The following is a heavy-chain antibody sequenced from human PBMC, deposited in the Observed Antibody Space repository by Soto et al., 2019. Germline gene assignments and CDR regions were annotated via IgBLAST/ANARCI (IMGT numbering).Heavy chain of an antibody. CDR3: ARAIRFLEAAFDY. CDR2: IYYSGST. Sequence: SETLSLTCTVSGGSISSGDYYWSWIRQPPGKGLEWIGYIYYSGSTNYNPSLKSRVTISVDTSKNQFSLKLSSVTAADTAVYYCARAIRFLEAAFDYWGQGTLVTVSS. J-gene: IGHJ4*02. V-gene: IGHV4-61*08. CDR1: GGSISSGDYY. D-gene: IGHD3-3*01.